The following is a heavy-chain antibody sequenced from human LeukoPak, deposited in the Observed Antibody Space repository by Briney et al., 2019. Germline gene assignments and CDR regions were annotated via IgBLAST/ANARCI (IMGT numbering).Heavy chain of an antibody. CDR1: GGTFSSYA. D-gene: IGHD6-19*01. CDR3: ASGGYSSGWYDY. V-gene: IGHV1-69*04. Sequence: ASVTVSCKASGGTFSSYAISWVRQAPGQGLEWMGRIIPILGIANYAQKFQGRVTITADKSTSTAYMELSSLRSEDTAVYYCASGGYSSGWYDYWGQGTLVTVSS. J-gene: IGHJ4*02. CDR2: IIPILGIA.